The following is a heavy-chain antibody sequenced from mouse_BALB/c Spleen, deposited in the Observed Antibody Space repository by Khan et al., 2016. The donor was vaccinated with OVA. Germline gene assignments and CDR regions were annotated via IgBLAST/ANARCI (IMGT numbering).Heavy chain of an antibody. Sequence: QVQLQQSGAELARPGASVKLSCKASGYTFTDYYINWVKQRTGQGLEWIGEISPGSGDTYYNERFKGKATLTADKSSSTAYMQLSSLTSEASAASFGARREYFGYTFADWGQGTLVTVSA. CDR2: ISPGSGDT. D-gene: IGHD1-2*01. CDR1: GYTFTDYY. J-gene: IGHJ3*01. CDR3: ARREYFGYTFAD. V-gene: IGHV1-77*01.